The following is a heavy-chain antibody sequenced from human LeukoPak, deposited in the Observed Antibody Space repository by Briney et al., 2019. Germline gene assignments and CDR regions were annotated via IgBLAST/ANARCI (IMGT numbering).Heavy chain of an antibody. CDR1: GFIVSNNY. CDR2: IYSGGSA. CDR3: AKLDYGSGSFFDY. Sequence: PGGSLRLSCVASGFIVSNNYMSWVRQPPGKGLEWVSVIYSGGSANYADPVKGRFTISRDNSKNTLYLQMNSLRAEDTAVYYCAKLDYGSGSFFDYWGQGTLVTVSS. V-gene: IGHV3-53*01. J-gene: IGHJ4*02. D-gene: IGHD3-10*01.